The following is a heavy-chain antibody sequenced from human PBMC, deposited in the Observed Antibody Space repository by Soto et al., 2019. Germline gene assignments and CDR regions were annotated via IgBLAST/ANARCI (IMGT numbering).Heavy chain of an antibody. D-gene: IGHD3-10*01. CDR1: GFTFTSSA. Sequence: AASVKVSCKASGFTFTSSAMQWVRQARGQRLEWIGWIVVGSGNTNYAQKFQERVTITRDMSTSTAYMELSSLRSEDTAVYYCAAVIYDYGSGSTRGLYFDYWGQGTLVTVSS. CDR2: IVVGSGNT. J-gene: IGHJ4*02. CDR3: AAVIYDYGSGSTRGLYFDY. V-gene: IGHV1-58*02.